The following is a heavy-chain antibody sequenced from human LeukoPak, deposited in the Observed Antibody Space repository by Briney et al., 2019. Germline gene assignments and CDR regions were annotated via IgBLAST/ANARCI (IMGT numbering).Heavy chain of an antibody. J-gene: IGHJ5*02. CDR2: ISSSSSYI. V-gene: IGHV3-21*01. CDR1: GFTFSSYS. D-gene: IGHD2-2*01. Sequence: GGSLRLSCAASGFTFSSYSMNWVRQAPGKGLEWVSSISSSSSYIYYADSVKGRFTISRDNAKNSLYLQMNSLRAEDTAVYYCAILGGDCSSTSCWGSWFDPWGQGTLVTASS. CDR3: AILGGDCSSTSCWGSWFDP.